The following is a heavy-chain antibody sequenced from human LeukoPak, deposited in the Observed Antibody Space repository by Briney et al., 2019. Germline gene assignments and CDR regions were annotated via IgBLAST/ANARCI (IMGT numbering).Heavy chain of an antibody. J-gene: IGHJ4*02. CDR1: GASLTTYH. CDR2: IFASGSA. CDR3: ARGVRVNGVNPFYYFDL. D-gene: IGHD2-8*01. V-gene: IGHV4-4*07. Sequence: SDTLSLTCSLSGASLTTYHWRWLRQPAGKALEYIGRIFASGSASYNIALKTRVTMAIDTSQHQFSLRLKSVTAADTALYFCARGVRVNGVNPFYYFDLWGQGALVTVSS.